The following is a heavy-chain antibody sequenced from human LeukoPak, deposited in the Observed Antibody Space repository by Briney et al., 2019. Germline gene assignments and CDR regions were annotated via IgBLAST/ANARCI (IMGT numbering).Heavy chain of an antibody. V-gene: IGHV4-34*01. D-gene: IGHD3-10*01. CDR2: INHSGST. Sequence: SETLSLTCAVYGGSFSGYYWSWIRQPPGKGLEWIGEINHSGSTNYNPSLESRVTISVDTSKNQFSLKLSSVTAADTAVYYCARVVRGVRFYYYYYMDVWGKGTTVTVSS. J-gene: IGHJ6*03. CDR1: GGSFSGYY. CDR3: ARVVRGVRFYYYYYMDV.